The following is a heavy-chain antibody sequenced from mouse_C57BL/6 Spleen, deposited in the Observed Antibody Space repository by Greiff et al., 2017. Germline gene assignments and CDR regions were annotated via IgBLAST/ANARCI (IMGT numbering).Heavy chain of an antibody. CDR3: ARGTGRAMDY. V-gene: IGHV1-81*01. CDR2: IYPRSGNT. Sequence: VQLKESGAELARPGASVKLSCKASGYTFTSYGISWVKQRTGQGLEWIGEIYPRSGNTYYNEKFKGKATLTADKSSSTAYMELRSLTSEDSAVYFCARGTGRAMDYWGQGTSVTVSS. D-gene: IGHD4-1*01. J-gene: IGHJ4*01. CDR1: GYTFTSYG.